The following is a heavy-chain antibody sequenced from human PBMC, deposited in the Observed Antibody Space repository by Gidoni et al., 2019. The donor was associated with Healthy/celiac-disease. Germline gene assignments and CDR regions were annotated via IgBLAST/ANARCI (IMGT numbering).Heavy chain of an antibody. V-gene: IGHV1-3*01. CDR3: AREGGYYGSGSYSL. D-gene: IGHD3-10*01. CDR2: INAGNGNT. Sequence: QVQLVQSGAEVTKPGASVKVSCKASGYNFTSYAMHWVRQAPGQRLEWMGWINAGNGNTKYSQKFQGRVTITRDTSASTAYMELSSLRSEDTAVYYCAREGGYYGSGSYSLWGQGTLVTVSS. CDR1: GYNFTSYA. J-gene: IGHJ4*02.